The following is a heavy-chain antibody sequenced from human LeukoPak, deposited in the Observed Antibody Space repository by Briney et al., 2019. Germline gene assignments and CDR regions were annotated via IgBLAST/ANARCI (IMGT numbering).Heavy chain of an antibody. D-gene: IGHD3-10*01. J-gene: IGHJ4*02. CDR3: TRRPPYYYGSGSYYSS. V-gene: IGHV3-73*01. CDR2: IRSKANSYAT. CDR1: GFTFSGSA. Sequence: GGSLRLSCAASGFTFSGSAMHWVRQASGKGLEWVSRIRSKANSYATAYAASVKGRFTISRDDSKNTAYLQMNSLKTEDTAVYYCTRRPPYYYGSGSYYSSWGQGTLVTVSS.